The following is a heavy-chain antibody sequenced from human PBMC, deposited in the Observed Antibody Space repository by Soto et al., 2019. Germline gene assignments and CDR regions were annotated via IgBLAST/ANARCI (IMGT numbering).Heavy chain of an antibody. Sequence: QVHLVQSGAEVKKPGSSVRVSCKASGGSFSNYAVTWVRQAPGQRLEWMGGITHMFGIANYAQKFQGRVTLTADESTGTAYMELSSLRSDDTATYSCASDRHHYGFEDWGQGTLVTVSS. CDR3: ASDRHHYGFED. V-gene: IGHV1-69*01. D-gene: IGHD3-16*01. J-gene: IGHJ4*02. CDR1: GGSFSNYA. CDR2: ITHMFGIA.